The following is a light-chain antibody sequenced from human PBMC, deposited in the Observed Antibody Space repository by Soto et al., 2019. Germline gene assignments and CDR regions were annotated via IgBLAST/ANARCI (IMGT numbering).Light chain of an antibody. CDR3: QQYERYVNT. CDR1: QSSSSW. V-gene: IGKV1-5*01. Sequence: DIHMTQSPSTLPASVGDRVTITCRASQSSSSWVAWYQQKPGKAPNLLIYDASSLESGVPLRFSGSGSVTEFTLTISSLQPDDFATYYCQQYERYVNTFGQGTQLEIK. J-gene: IGKJ2*01. CDR2: DAS.